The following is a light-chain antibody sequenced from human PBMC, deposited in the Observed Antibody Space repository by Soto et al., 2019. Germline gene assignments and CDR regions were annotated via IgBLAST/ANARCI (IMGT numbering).Light chain of an antibody. CDR3: QQYNNWPLYT. CDR2: GAS. CDR1: QSVSSN. Sequence: EIVMTQSPATLSVSPGERATLSCRASQSVSSNLAWYQQKPGQAPRLLIYGASTRATGIPARFSGSRSGTEFTLTISSLQSEDFAVYHCQQYNNWPLYTFGQGTKLEIK. J-gene: IGKJ2*01. V-gene: IGKV3-15*01.